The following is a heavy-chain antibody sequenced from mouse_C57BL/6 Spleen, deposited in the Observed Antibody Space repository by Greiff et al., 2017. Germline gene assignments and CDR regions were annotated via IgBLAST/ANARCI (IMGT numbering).Heavy chain of an antibody. CDR1: GFTFSSYA. CDR2: ISDGGSYT. J-gene: IGHJ4*01. Sequence: EVKLVESGGGLVKPGGSLKLSCAASGFTFSSYAMSWVRQTPEKRLEWVATISDGGSYTYYPDNVKGRFTISRDNAKNNLYLQMSHLKSEDTAMYYCARRYYAMDYWGQGTSVTVSS. V-gene: IGHV5-4*03. CDR3: ARRYYAMDY.